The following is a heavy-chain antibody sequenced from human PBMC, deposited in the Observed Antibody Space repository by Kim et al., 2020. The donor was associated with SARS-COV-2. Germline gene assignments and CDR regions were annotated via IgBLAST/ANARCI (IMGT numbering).Heavy chain of an antibody. CDR3: AVIRYCTRTSCQTGIDWLSP. D-gene: IGHD2-2*01. J-gene: IGHJ5*02. Sequence: GGSLRLSCEASGFSFRHAWMSWVRQAQGKGLEWLGRIKSNSDGGTTYYAAPVKGRFSISRDDSKNTLYLQMSGLSTEDTAVYYCAVIRYCTRTSCQTGIDWLSPWGQGTLVTVSS. CDR2: IKSNSDGGTT. CDR1: GFSFRHAW. V-gene: IGHV3-15*01.